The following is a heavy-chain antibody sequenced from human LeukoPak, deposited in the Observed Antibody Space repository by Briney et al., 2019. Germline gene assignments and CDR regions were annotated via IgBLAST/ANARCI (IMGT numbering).Heavy chain of an antibody. V-gene: IGHV4-39*07. Sequence: SETLSLTCTVSGGSISSSSYYWGWIRQPPGKGLEWIGSIYYSGTTYYNPSLKSRVTISVDTSKNQFSLKLSSVTAADTVVYYCARVFLGEVCDYWGQGTLVTVSS. CDR2: IYYSGTT. D-gene: IGHD3-16*01. CDR1: GGSISSSSYY. J-gene: IGHJ4*02. CDR3: ARVFLGEVCDY.